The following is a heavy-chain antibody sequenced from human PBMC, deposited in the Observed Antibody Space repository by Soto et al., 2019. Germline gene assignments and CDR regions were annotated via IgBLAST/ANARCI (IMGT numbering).Heavy chain of an antibody. CDR3: ARGSSSSPRTYYYGMDV. D-gene: IGHD6-6*01. V-gene: IGHV1-69*01. J-gene: IGHJ6*02. Sequence: QVPLVQSGAEVKKPGSSVKVSCKASGGTFSSYAISWVRQAPGQGLEWMGGIIPIFGTANYAQKFQGRVTITADESTSTAYMELSSLRSEDTAVYYCARGSSSSPRTYYYGMDVWGQGTTVTVSS. CDR2: IIPIFGTA. CDR1: GGTFSSYA.